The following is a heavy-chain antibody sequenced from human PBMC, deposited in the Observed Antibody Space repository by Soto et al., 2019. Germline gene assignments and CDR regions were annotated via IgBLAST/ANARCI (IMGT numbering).Heavy chain of an antibody. J-gene: IGHJ5*02. D-gene: IGHD3-16*01. CDR2: IKQDARET. Sequence: EVQLVESGGGLVQPGGSLRLSCAASGFSFSSYWMTWVRQAPGKGLEWVANIKQDARETYYVASVKGRFTISRDNGKNLLYLQMDSLTADDTAVYYCAGDGVRNGAYNGWLDPWGQGTLVTVSS. V-gene: IGHV3-7*03. CDR1: GFSFSSYW. CDR3: AGDGVRNGAYNGWLDP.